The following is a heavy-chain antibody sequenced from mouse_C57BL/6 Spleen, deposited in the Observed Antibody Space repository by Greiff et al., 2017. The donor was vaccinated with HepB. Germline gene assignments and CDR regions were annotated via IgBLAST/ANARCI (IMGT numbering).Heavy chain of an antibody. V-gene: IGHV5-17*01. Sequence: EVQVVESGGGLVKPGGSLKLSCAASGFTFSDYGMHWVRQAPEKGLEWVAYISSGSSTIYYADTVKGRFTISRDNAKNTLFLQMTSLRSEDRAMYYCARHSLFYAMDYWGQGTSVTVSS. J-gene: IGHJ4*01. CDR1: GFTFSDYG. CDR2: ISSGSSTI. CDR3: ARHSLFYAMDY.